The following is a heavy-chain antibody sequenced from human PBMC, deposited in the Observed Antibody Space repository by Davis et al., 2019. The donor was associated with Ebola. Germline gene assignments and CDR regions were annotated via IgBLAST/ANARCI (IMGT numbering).Heavy chain of an antibody. D-gene: IGHD3-22*01. J-gene: IGHJ5*02. CDR2: ISYDGNNK. Sequence: PGGSLRLSCAASGFTFSYYGMNWVRQAPGKGLEWVAAISYDGNNKFYADSVKGRFTVSRDNSKDTLYLQMNSLRAEDTAVYYCAKEGFRTSFVSSGYRNWFDPWGQGTLVTVSS. CDR1: GFTFSYYG. V-gene: IGHV3-30*18. CDR3: AKEGFRTSFVSSGYRNWFDP.